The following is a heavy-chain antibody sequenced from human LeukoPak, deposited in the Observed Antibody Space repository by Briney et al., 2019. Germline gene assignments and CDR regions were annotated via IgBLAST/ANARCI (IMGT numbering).Heavy chain of an antibody. CDR3: ATRLDGIAVAGTADY. CDR1: GFTVSSNY. V-gene: IGHV3-66*01. Sequence: GGSLRLSSAASGFTVSSNYMNWVRQAPGKGLEWVSVVYSGGNTYYADSVKGRFTISRDNSKNTLYLQMNTLRAEDTAVYYCATRLDGIAVAGTADYWGQGTLVTVSS. CDR2: VYSGGNT. D-gene: IGHD6-19*01. J-gene: IGHJ4*02.